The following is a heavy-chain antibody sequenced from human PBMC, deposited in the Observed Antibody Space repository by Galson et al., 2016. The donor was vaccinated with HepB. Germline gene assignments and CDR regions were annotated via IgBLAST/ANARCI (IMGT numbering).Heavy chain of an antibody. J-gene: IGHJ4*02. Sequence: SETLSLTCTVSGGSLSNTNYYWGWIRQPPGKGLEWVGCIFYSGGPYYNPSLKSRVTISVDTPKNQFSLKLTSVTAADTALYYCARDEDKVWFGDFYPVVDYWDPGTLVTVSS. CDR3: ARDEDKVWFGDFYPVVDY. D-gene: IGHD3-10*01. CDR2: IFYSGGP. CDR1: GGSLSNTNYY. V-gene: IGHV4-39*07.